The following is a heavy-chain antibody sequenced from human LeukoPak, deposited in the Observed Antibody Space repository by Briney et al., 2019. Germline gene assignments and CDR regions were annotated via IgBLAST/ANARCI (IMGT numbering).Heavy chain of an antibody. CDR2: IYHTGST. D-gene: IGHD7-27*01. Sequence: RPSETLSLTCTISGGSVSDYYWSWLRQSPGKGLEWIGYIYHTGSTSYSPSLKSRVTISADTSQNQFSLKLSSVTAADTAVYYCASRKLGNDYWGQGTLVTVSS. CDR1: GGSVSDYY. V-gene: IGHV4-59*02. J-gene: IGHJ4*02. CDR3: ASRKLGNDY.